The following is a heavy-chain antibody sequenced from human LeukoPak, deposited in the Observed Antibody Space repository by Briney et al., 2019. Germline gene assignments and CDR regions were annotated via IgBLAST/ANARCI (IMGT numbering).Heavy chain of an antibody. Sequence: SETLSLTCTVSGGSISSSSYYWGWIRQPPGKGLEWIGSIYYSGSTYYNPSLKSRVTISVDTSKNQFSLKLSSMTAADTAVYYCAITGGPYYYDSSGYSIDPFDIWGQGTMVTVSS. CDR3: AITGGPYYYDSSGYSIDPFDI. J-gene: IGHJ3*02. CDR1: GGSISSSSYY. CDR2: IYYSGST. D-gene: IGHD3-22*01. V-gene: IGHV4-39*01.